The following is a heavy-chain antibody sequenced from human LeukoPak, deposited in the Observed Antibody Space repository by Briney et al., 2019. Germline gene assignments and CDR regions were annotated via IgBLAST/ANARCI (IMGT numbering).Heavy chain of an antibody. J-gene: IGHJ6*03. D-gene: IGHD2-15*01. Sequence: GGSLGLSCAASGFTFSSYAMSWVRQAPGKGLEWVSAISGSGGSTYYADPVKGRFTISRDNSKNTLYLQMNSLRAEDTAVYYCAKGSATGYYYMDVWGKGTTVTVSS. CDR2: ISGSGGST. CDR3: AKGSATGYYYMDV. CDR1: GFTFSSYA. V-gene: IGHV3-23*01.